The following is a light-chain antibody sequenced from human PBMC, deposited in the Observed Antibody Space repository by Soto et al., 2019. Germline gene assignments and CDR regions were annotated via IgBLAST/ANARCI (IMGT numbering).Light chain of an antibody. Sequence: SYELAQPPSVSVAPGKTASITCGGNNIGSKSVLWYQQKAGQAPVLLIYYDRYRPSGIPERFSGSNSGNTATLTISRVEAGDEADYCCQVWDTGSDQGVFGGGTQLTVL. V-gene: IGLV3-21*04. CDR3: QVWDTGSDQGV. J-gene: IGLJ2*01. CDR2: YDR. CDR1: NIGSKS.